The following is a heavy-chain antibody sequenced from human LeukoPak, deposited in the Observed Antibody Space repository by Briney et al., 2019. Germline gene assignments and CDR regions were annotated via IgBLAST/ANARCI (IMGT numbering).Heavy chain of an antibody. D-gene: IGHD2-2*01. J-gene: IGHJ3*02. CDR2: NYSGDNT. Sequence: GGSLRLSCAASGFSVGSNYMSCVRQAPGKALEWVSVNYSGDNTYYADSVKARLPISRHNSKNSLDLQMNSLRAEDTAVYYCARDRGDGYCSSTSCSHGFDIWGQGTVVTVTS. V-gene: IGHV3-53*04. CDR1: GFSVGSNY. CDR3: ARDRGDGYCSSTSCSHGFDI.